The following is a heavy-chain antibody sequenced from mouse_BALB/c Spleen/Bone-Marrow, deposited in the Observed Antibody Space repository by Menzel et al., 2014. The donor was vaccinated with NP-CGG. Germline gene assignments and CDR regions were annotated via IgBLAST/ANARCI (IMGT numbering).Heavy chain of an antibody. Sequence: QVQLQQSGAELVMPGASVKMSCKASGYTFTDYWMHWVKQRPGQGLEWIGAIDTSDSYTSYNQKFKGKATSTVDESSSTAYMQLSSLTSEDSAVYYCARRDYGIRENYYAMDYWGQGTSVTVSS. CDR2: IDTSDSYT. D-gene: IGHD1-2*01. V-gene: IGHV1-69*01. J-gene: IGHJ4*01. CDR3: ARRDYGIRENYYAMDY. CDR1: GYTFTDYW.